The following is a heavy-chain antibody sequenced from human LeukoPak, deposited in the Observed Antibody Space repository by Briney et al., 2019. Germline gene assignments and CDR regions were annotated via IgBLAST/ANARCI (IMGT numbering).Heavy chain of an antibody. Sequence: PSETLSLTCIISDDSISSSTYYWGWIRQPPGKGLEWIGTLYYSGKTYYNPSLKSRVTISIDTSKNQFSLKLTSATAADTAVYYCARAPSSNWFDPWGQGTLVTVSS. CDR1: DDSISSSTYY. CDR3: ARAPSSNWFDP. CDR2: LYYSGKT. V-gene: IGHV4-39*07. J-gene: IGHJ5*02.